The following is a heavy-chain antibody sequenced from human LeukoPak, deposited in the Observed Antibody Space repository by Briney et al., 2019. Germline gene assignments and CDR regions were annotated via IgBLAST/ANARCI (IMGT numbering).Heavy chain of an antibody. Sequence: GGSLRLSCAASGFMFSTYWMTWVRQAPGKGLQWVANINQDGREKYSVDSVKGRFTISRDNAKNSLYLQMNSLRAEDTAVYYCAKDQEDIVVVVAAQSDYWGQGTLVTVSS. D-gene: IGHD2-15*01. CDR2: INQDGREK. J-gene: IGHJ4*02. CDR1: GFMFSTYW. CDR3: AKDQEDIVVVVAAQSDY. V-gene: IGHV3-7*03.